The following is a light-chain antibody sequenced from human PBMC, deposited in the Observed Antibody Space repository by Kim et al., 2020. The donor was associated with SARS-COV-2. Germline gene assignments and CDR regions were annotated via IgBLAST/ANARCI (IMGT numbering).Light chain of an antibody. CDR2: SNN. J-gene: IGLJ2*01. CDR1: SSNIGSNT. CDR3: AAWDDSLNGVV. Sequence: QSVLTQPPSASGTPGQRVTISCSGSSSNIGSNTVNWYQQLPGTAPKPLIYSNNQRPSGVPDRFSGSKSGTSASLAISGLQSEDEAVYYCAAWDDSLNGVVFGGGTQLTVL. V-gene: IGLV1-44*01.